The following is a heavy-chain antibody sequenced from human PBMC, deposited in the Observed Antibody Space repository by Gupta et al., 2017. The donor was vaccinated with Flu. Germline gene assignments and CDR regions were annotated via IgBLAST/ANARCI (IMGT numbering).Heavy chain of an antibody. CDR2: INWSSANI. D-gene: IGHD1-26*01. CDR3: AKDRISSLGTSTEGYFDY. V-gene: IGHV3-9*01. Sequence: VRLAPGKGLEWISGINWSSANIAYADSVKGRFTISRDNAKNFLYLQINSLRPDDTAFYYCAKDRISSLGTSTEGYFDYWGQGTLATVSS. J-gene: IGHJ4*02.